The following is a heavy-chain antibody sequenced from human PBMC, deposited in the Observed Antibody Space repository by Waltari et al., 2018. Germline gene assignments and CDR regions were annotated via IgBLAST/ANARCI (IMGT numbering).Heavy chain of an antibody. CDR3: ARDRGFGKFDY. CDR2: IYYSGST. J-gene: IGHJ4*02. Sequence: QVQLQESGPGLVKPSETLSLTCTVSGGSISSHYWSWIRQPPGKGLEWIGYIYYSGSTTYDTSHKSRVTISVDTSKNQFSLKLSSVNAEDTAVYYCARDRGFGKFDYWGQGTLVSVSS. CDR1: GGSISSHY. D-gene: IGHD3-10*01. V-gene: IGHV4-59*11.